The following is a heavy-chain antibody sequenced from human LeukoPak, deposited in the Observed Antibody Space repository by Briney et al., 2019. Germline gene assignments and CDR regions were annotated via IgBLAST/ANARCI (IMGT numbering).Heavy chain of an antibody. CDR3: ARVGGYCSSTSCYTVNYYMDV. D-gene: IGHD2-2*02. V-gene: IGHV4-30-2*01. CDR1: GGSISSGGYY. Sequence: SQTLSLTCTVSGGSISSGGYYWSWIRQPPGKGLEWIGYIYHSGSTYYNPSLKSRVTISVDRSKNQFSLKLSSVTAADTAVYYCARVGGYCSSTSCYTVNYYMDVWGKGTTVTVSS. J-gene: IGHJ6*03. CDR2: IYHSGST.